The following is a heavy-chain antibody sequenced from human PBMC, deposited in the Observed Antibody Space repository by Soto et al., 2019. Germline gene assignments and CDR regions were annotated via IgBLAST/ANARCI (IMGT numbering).Heavy chain of an antibody. CDR1: GGSISGYY. V-gene: IGHV4-59*01. D-gene: IGHD2-21*02. CDR3: ASVLGVYGGLDCYRRDV. Sequence: SETLSLTCTVSGGSISGYYWSWIRQPPGKGLEWIGYMYNTGSTVYNPSFKSRVTISVDTSKNQFSLKLNSVTAADTAVYYCASVLGVYGGLDCYRRDVGGKGTRVTVPS. CDR2: MYNTGST. J-gene: IGHJ6*03.